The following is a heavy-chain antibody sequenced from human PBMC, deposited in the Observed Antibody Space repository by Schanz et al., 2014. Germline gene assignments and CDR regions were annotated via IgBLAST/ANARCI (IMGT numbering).Heavy chain of an antibody. V-gene: IGHV3-23*04. J-gene: IGHJ4*02. CDR1: GFTFTNYA. CDR3: ARGGPAYYFDD. Sequence: EVQLVASGGGLVQPGGSLRLSCAASGFTFTNYAMSWVRQAPGKGLEWVSLISDSGDTAYYADSVKGRFTISRDNSKNTVYIQMNSLRAEDTAVYYCARGGPAYYFDDWGQGTLVTVSS. CDR2: ISDSGDTA.